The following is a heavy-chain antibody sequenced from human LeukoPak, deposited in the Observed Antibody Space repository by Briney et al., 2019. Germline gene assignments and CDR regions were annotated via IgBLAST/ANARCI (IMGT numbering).Heavy chain of an antibody. J-gene: IGHJ4*02. CDR2: VFHTGNT. CDR3: ATSSGWYRFDS. CDR1: GASISEINW. D-gene: IGHD6-19*01. Sequence: PSGTLSLTCTVSGASISEINWCNWVRLSPGKGLEWIGEVFHTGNTHYNPSLKSRLTISVDTSKNQVFLRLNSVTAADTAVYYCATSSGWYRFDSWGRGTLVTDSS. V-gene: IGHV4-4*02.